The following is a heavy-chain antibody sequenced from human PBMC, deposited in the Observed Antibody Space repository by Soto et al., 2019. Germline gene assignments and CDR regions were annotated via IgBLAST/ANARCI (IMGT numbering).Heavy chain of an antibody. CDR2: IYWDGGE. CDR3: AHGTYADSGYYWDS. D-gene: IGHD6-25*01. V-gene: IGHV2-5*02. CDR1: GFSLSASGAG. Sequence: SGPTLVNPTETLTLTCSFSGFSLSASGAGVGWIRQPPGKALEWLALIYWDGGERYSPSLKSRLTVTKDTSINHVVLTLTNVDPDDTGKYYCAHGTYADSGYYWDSWGQGTRVTVSS. J-gene: IGHJ4*02.